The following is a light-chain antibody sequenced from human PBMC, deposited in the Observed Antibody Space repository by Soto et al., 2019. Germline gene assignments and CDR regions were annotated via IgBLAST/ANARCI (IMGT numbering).Light chain of an antibody. CDR2: DAS. Sequence: EIVLTQSPGTLSLSPGERATLSCRASQSISNSYFVWYQQKPGQAPRLLISDASSRATGIPDRFSASGSGADLTLTIARVEPEDFAVYYCQQHGSPPITFCLGTRLEI. CDR1: QSISNSY. J-gene: IGKJ5*01. V-gene: IGKV3-20*01. CDR3: QQHGSPPIT.